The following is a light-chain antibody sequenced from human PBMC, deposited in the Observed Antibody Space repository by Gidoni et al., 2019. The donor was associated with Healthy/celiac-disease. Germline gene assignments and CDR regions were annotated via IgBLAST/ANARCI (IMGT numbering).Light chain of an antibody. V-gene: IGKV1-39*01. CDR3: QQSYSTPS. J-gene: IGKJ1*01. CDR2: AAS. CDR1: QSISSY. Sequence: DIQKTHSPSSLSASVGDRVTIPRRASQSISSYLHWYQQKPGKAPKLLIYAASSLQIGVPSRFSGGGSATDFTLTSSSLQPEDFATYYCQQSYSTPSFGQGTKVEIK.